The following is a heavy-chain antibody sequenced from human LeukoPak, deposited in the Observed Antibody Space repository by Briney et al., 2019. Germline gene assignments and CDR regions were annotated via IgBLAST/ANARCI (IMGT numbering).Heavy chain of an antibody. D-gene: IGHD3-22*01. Sequence: SETLSLTCTVSVGSLSSSSYYWGWVRQPPGTGLEWIGSIYYSGSTYYNPSLKSRITISVDTSKNQFSLKLTSVTAADTAVYYCARPNYYDSSGYFNWGQGTLVTVSS. J-gene: IGHJ4*02. CDR1: VGSLSSSSYY. CDR3: ARPNYYDSSGYFN. CDR2: IYYSGST. V-gene: IGHV4-39*01.